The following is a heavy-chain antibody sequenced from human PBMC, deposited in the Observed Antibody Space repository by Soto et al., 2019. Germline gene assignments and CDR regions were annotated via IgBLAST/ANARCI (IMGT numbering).Heavy chain of an antibody. D-gene: IGHD4-17*01. Sequence: QVQLVESGGCVVQPGRSLRLSCAASGFTFSSYAMHWVRQAPGKGLEWVAVISYDGSNKYYADSVKGRFTISRDNSKNTLYLQMNSLRAEDTAVYYCAIGGLYGDYQDPNFDHWGQGTLGTVSS. CDR2: ISYDGSNK. CDR1: GFTFSSYA. V-gene: IGHV3-30-3*01. J-gene: IGHJ4*02. CDR3: AIGGLYGDYQDPNFDH.